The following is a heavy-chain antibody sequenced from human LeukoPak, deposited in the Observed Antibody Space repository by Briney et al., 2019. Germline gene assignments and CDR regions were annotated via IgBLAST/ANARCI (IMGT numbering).Heavy chain of an antibody. CDR1: GYTFTGYY. V-gene: IGHV1-2*02. CDR2: INPNSGGT. D-gene: IGHD1-26*01. Sequence: ASVKVSCKASGYTFTGYYMHWVRQAPGQGLEWMGWINPNSGGTNYAQKFQGRVTMTRDTSISTAYMELSRLRSDDTAVYYCARDSIVGATHDAFDIWGQGTMVTVSS. CDR3: ARDSIVGATHDAFDI. J-gene: IGHJ3*02.